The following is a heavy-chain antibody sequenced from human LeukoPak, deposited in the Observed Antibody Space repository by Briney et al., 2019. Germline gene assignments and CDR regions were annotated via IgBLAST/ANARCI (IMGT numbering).Heavy chain of an antibody. CDR2: IYYSGST. D-gene: IGHD5-24*01. J-gene: IGHJ5*02. CDR3: ARARDGHINNWFDP. Sequence: AEPLSPTFTVPGSSINSYYWSWIRRPPGKGLGGIGYIYYSGSTNYNPSLKSRVTISVDTSKNQFSLKMSSVTAADTAVYYCARARDGHINNWFDPWGQGTLVTVSS. V-gene: IGHV4-59*01. CDR1: GSSINSYY.